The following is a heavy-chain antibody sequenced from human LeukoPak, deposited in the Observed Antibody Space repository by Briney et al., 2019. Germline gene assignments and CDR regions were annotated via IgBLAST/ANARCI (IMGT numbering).Heavy chain of an antibody. V-gene: IGHV3-66*01. D-gene: IGHD2-2*01. CDR1: GFTVSSNY. CDR2: IYSGGST. CDR3: ARGLSTRSYGV. J-gene: IGHJ4*02. Sequence: PGGSLRLSCAASGFTVSSNYMSWVRQAPGKGLEWVSVIYSGGSTYYADSVKGRFTISRDNSRNTLNLQMNSLRVEDTAVYYCARGLSTRSYGVWGQGTLVTVSS.